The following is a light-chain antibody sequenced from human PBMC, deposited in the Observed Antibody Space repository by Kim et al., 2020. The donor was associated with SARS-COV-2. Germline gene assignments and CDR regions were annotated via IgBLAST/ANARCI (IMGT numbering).Light chain of an antibody. CDR3: QQYGSSPLYT. CDR2: GAS. V-gene: IGKV3-20*01. J-gene: IGKJ2*01. CDR1: QSVSNNY. Sequence: EIVLTQSPGTLSLSPGERATLSCRASQSVSNNYLAWHQQKPGQAPRLLIYGASSRATGIPDRFSGSGSGTDFTLTISRLEPEDIAVYYCQQYGSSPLYTFGQGTKLEI.